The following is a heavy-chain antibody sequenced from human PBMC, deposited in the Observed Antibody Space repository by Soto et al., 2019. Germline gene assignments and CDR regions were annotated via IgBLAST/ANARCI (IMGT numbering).Heavy chain of an antibody. D-gene: IGHD3-10*01. CDR1: GFVFKDSS. CDR2: IRDRAYNYAT. J-gene: IGHJ4*02. Sequence: EVLLVESGGGLVQPGGSLKLSCVASGFVFKDSSIHWVRQASGKGREWVGRIRDRAYNYATAYAASVKGRFTISRDDSNNKAYLQMDSLKTEDTAIYYCTRLISAAQDYWGQGTLVTVSS. V-gene: IGHV3-73*01. CDR3: TRLISAAQDY.